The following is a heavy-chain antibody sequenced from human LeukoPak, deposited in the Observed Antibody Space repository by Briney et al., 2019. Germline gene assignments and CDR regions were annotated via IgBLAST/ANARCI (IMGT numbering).Heavy chain of an antibody. V-gene: IGHV4-30-4*07. D-gene: IGHD4-17*01. J-gene: IGHJ5*02. CDR1: GGSISSGGYS. CDR2: IYYSGST. CDR3: ARGRYKLYGDYVRETWFDP. Sequence: MTSETLSLTCAVSGGSISSGGYSWSWIRQPPGKGLEWIGYIYYSGSTYYNPSLKSRVTISVDTSKNQFSLKLSSVTAADTAAYYCARGRYKLYGDYVRETWFDPWGQGTLVTVSS.